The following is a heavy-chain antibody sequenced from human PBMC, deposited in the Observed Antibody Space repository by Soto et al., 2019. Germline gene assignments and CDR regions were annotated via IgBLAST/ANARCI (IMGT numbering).Heavy chain of an antibody. CDR3: ARQRALRATDAFDI. CDR1: GYSFTSYW. Sequence: RGESLKISCKGSGYSFTSYWIGWVRQMPGKGLEWMGIIYPGDSDTRYSPSFQGQVTISADKSISTAYLQWSSLKASDAAMYYCARQRALRATDAFDIWGQGTMVTVSS. D-gene: IGHD4-17*01. J-gene: IGHJ3*02. CDR2: IYPGDSDT. V-gene: IGHV5-51*01.